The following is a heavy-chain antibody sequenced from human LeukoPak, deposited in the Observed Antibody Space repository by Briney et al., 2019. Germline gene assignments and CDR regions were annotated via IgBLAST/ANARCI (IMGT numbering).Heavy chain of an antibody. D-gene: IGHD2/OR15-2a*01. CDR2: ISSSSSYI. V-gene: IGHV3-21*01. CDR1: GFTFSSYS. J-gene: IGHJ4*02. CDR3: ARDNYFSISFFDY. Sequence: GGSLRLSCAASGFTFSSYSMNWVRQAPGKGLEWVSSISSSSSYIYYADSVKGRFTISRDNAKNSLYLQMNSLRAEDTAVYYCARDNYFSISFFDYWGQGTLVTVSS.